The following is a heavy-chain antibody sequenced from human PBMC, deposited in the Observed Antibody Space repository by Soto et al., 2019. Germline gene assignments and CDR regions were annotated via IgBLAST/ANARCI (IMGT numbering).Heavy chain of an antibody. Sequence: SETLCVSCTVVGGSISSYYWSWIRQPPRKGLEWIGYIYYSGSTNYNPSLKSRVTISVDTSKNQFSLKLSSVTAADTAVYYCARHYGSGTYPFDYWGQGTLVTVSS. V-gene: IGHV4-59*08. CDR1: GGSISSYY. J-gene: IGHJ4*02. D-gene: IGHD3-10*01. CDR3: ARHYGSGTYPFDY. CDR2: IYYSGST.